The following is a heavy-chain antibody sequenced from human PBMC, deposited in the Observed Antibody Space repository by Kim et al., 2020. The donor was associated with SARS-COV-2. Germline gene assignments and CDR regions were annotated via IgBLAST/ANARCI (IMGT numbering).Heavy chain of an antibody. J-gene: IGHJ6*02. V-gene: IGHV1-69*04. CDR3: ARVLFGELYDLPYYGMDV. CDR1: GGTFSSYA. D-gene: IGHD3-10*02. Sequence: SVKVSCKASGGTFSSYAISWVRQAPGQGLEWMGRIIPILGIANYAQKFQGRVTITADKSTSTAYMELSSLRSEDTAVYYCARVLFGELYDLPYYGMDVWGQGTTVTVSS. CDR2: IIPILGIA.